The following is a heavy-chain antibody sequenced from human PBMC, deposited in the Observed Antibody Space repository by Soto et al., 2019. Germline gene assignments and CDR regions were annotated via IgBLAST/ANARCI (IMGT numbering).Heavy chain of an antibody. D-gene: IGHD2-2*01. CDR2: IIPIFGTA. V-gene: IGHV1-69*06. J-gene: IGHJ3*02. Sequence: QVQLVQSGAEVKKPGSSVKVSCKASGGTFSRYAISWVRQAPGQGLEWMGGIIPIFGTANYAQKFQGRATITADKSTSTAYMELSSLRSEDTAVYYCAREGYCSSATCPGYIWGQGTMVTVSS. CDR3: AREGYCSSATCPGYI. CDR1: GGTFSRYA.